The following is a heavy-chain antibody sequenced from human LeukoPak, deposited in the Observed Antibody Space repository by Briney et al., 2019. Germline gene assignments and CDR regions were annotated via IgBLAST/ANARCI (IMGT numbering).Heavy chain of an antibody. D-gene: IGHD4-17*01. CDR1: GGFMSSYH. V-gene: IGHV4-59*12. Sequence: SETLSLTCTVSGGFMSSYHGSWLREPPGGGVEWIGYIYYSGSTNYSPSLKGRVTISVDTSNNQFSLKLSSVTAADTAVYYCARAPPRYGDAVGAFDIWGQGTMVTVSS. CDR3: ARAPPRYGDAVGAFDI. J-gene: IGHJ3*02. CDR2: IYYSGST.